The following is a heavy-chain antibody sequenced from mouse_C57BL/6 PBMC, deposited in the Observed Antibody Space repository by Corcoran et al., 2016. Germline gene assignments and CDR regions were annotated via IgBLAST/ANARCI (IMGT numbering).Heavy chain of an antibody. Sequence: QVQLQQSGPELVKPGASVKLSCKASGYTFTSYDINWVKQRPGQGLEWIGWIYPRDGSTKYNEKFKGKATLTVDTSSSTSYMELHSLTSEDSAVYFGASTVVARDYAMDYWGQGTSVTVSS. J-gene: IGHJ4*01. V-gene: IGHV1-85*01. CDR1: GYTFTSYD. CDR2: IYPRDGST. D-gene: IGHD1-1*01. CDR3: ASTVVARDYAMDY.